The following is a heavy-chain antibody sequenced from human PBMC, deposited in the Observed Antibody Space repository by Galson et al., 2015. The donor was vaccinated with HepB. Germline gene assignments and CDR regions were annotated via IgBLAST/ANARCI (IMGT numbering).Heavy chain of an antibody. CDR2: IKSKTDGGTT. V-gene: IGHV3-15*07. Sequence: SLRLSCAASGFTFSNAWMNWVRQAPGKGLEWVGRIKSKTDGGTTDYAAPVKGRFTISRDDSKNTLYLQMNSLKTEDTAVYYCTTVSPHLYYYDSSGYYVPTSYDAFDIWGQGTMVTVSS. D-gene: IGHD3-22*01. CDR3: TTVSPHLYYYDSSGYYVPTSYDAFDI. CDR1: GFTFSNAW. J-gene: IGHJ3*02.